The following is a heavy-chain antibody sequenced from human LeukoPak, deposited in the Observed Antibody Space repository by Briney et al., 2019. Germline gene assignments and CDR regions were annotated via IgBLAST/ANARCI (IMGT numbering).Heavy chain of an antibody. V-gene: IGHV1-46*01. Sequence: ASVKVSCKASGYTFTSYYMHWVRQAPGQGLEWMGIINPSGGSTSYAQKFQGRVTMTRDTSTSTVYMELSSLRSEDTAVYYCATTVTTYNWFDPWGQGTLVTVSS. D-gene: IGHD4-11*01. CDR2: INPSGGST. J-gene: IGHJ5*02. CDR1: GYTFTSYY. CDR3: ATTVTTYNWFDP.